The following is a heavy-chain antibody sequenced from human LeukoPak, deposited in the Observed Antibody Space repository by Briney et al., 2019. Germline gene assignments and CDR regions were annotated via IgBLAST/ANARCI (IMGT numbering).Heavy chain of an antibody. CDR1: GFTFSSYS. J-gene: IGHJ4*02. V-gene: IGHV3-7*01. CDR3: GRHRSGSGTYFIDY. CDR2: RKKDGIET. Sequence: PGWSLRLSCVVSGFTFSSYSMIWVRQAPGKGLQWVANRKKDGIETKYVDFVKGRFTISRDNAKNSLYLQLNSLRAEDTAVYYCGRHRSGSGTYFIDYWGQGTLVRVSS. D-gene: IGHD3-10*01.